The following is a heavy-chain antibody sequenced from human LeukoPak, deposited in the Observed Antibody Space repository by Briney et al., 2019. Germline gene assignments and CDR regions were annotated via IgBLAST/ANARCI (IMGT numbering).Heavy chain of an antibody. CDR3: VTRSYTSGWPT. D-gene: IGHD6-19*01. CDR2: INPNSGGA. V-gene: IGHV1-2*02. Sequence: ASVKVSRKASGNTFIGNYIHWVRQARGQGLEWMGWINPNSGGANYAQRFQGRVTMTRDTSVTTAFLDLDRLTSDDTAVYYCVTRSYTSGWPTWGQGTLVTVPS. CDR1: GNTFIGNY. J-gene: IGHJ5*02.